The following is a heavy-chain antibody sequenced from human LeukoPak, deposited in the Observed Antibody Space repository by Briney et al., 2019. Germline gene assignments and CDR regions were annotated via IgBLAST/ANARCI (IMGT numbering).Heavy chain of an antibody. D-gene: IGHD4-11*01. Sequence: PGGSLRLSCAASGFTYSHYGMRWVRQAPGKGLEWVAVIWSDATEKYYGDAVKGRFTISRDNSRNTLYLQMNSLRVEDTAVYYCARDAQRGFDYSNSLEYWGQGTRVTVSS. V-gene: IGHV3-33*08. CDR3: ARDAQRGFDYSNSLEY. CDR1: GFTYSHYG. J-gene: IGHJ4*02. CDR2: IWSDATEK.